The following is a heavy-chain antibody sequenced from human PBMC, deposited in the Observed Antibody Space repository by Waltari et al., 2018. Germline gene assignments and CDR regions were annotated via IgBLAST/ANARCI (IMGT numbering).Heavy chain of an antibody. CDR1: GFTFSSYG. J-gene: IGHJ6*02. CDR2: ISYDGSNE. Sequence: VQLVESGGGVVQPGRSLRLSCAASGFTFSSYGIHWVRQAPGKGLEWGAVISYDGSNEYYADSVKDRFTISRDNSKNTLYLQMNSLRAEDTAVYYCAKGFLGWVLFGHNAMDVWGQGTTVTVSS. V-gene: IGHV3-30*18. CDR3: AKGFLGWVLFGHNAMDV. D-gene: IGHD3-3*01.